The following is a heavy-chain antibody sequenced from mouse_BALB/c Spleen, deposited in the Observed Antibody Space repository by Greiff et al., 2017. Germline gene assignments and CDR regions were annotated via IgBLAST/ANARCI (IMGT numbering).Heavy chain of an antibody. CDR1: GFNIKDTY. CDR3: ARTLYDDAMDY. J-gene: IGHJ4*01. D-gene: IGHD2-12*01. Sequence: EVQLQQSGAELVKPGASVKLSCTASGFNIKDTYMHWVKQRPEQGLEWIGRIDPANGNTKYDPKFQGKATITADTSSNTAYLQLSSLTSEDTAVYYCARTLYDDAMDYWGQGTSVTVSS. CDR2: IDPANGNT. V-gene: IGHV14-3*02.